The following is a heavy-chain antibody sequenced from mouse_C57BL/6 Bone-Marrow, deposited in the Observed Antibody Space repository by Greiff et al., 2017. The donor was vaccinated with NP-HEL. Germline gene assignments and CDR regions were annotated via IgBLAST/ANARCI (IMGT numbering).Heavy chain of an antibody. Sequence: QVQLQQSGAELVKPGASVKISCKASGYEFSNYWMTWVQQRPGKGLEWIGQIYPGDGDTNYPGKFKDKATLTADKSNSTAYMQLSRLTSEDSAVYFCARVAYWGQGTLVTVSA. J-gene: IGHJ3*01. V-gene: IGHV1-80*01. CDR2: IYPGDGDT. CDR3: ARVAY. CDR1: GYEFSNYW.